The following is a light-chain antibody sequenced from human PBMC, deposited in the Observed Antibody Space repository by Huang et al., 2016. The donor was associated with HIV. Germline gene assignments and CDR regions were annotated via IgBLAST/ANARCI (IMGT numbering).Light chain of an antibody. Sequence: DIQMTQSPSSLSASVGDRVTITCQASQDISNYLNLYQQKPGKAPKLLIYDASNLETGVPSRFSGSGSGTDFTFTISSLQPEDIATYYCQQYDNRLLITFGQGTRLEIK. CDR2: DAS. V-gene: IGKV1-33*01. CDR3: QQYDNRLLIT. J-gene: IGKJ5*01. CDR1: QDISNY.